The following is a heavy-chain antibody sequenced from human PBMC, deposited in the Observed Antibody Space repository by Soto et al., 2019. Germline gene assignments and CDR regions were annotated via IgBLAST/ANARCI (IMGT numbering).Heavy chain of an antibody. CDR2: INPNSGGT. Sequence: EASVKVSCKASGYTFTGYYMHWVRQAPGQGLEWMGWINPNSGGTNYAQKFQGWVTMTRDTSISTAYMELSRLRSDDTAVYYCARGLRYFDRLPVVWTENYYGMDVWGQGTTVTVSS. D-gene: IGHD3-9*01. J-gene: IGHJ6*02. CDR3: ARGLRYFDRLPVVWTENYYGMDV. CDR1: GYTFTGYY. V-gene: IGHV1-2*04.